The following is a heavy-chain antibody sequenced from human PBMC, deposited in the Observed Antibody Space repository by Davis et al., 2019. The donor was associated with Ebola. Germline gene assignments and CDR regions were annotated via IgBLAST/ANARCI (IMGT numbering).Heavy chain of an antibody. CDR3: ARVATDWFDP. V-gene: IGHV3-7*01. CDR2: IRQDGGET. Sequence: PGGSLRLSCAAASGFAFSIHWMTWVRQAPGKGLEWVANIRQDGGETYYADSVKGRFAISRDNAKNSLYLQMNSLRVEDAGLYFCARVATDWFDPWGQGTLVTVSS. CDR1: GFAFSIHW. J-gene: IGHJ5*02.